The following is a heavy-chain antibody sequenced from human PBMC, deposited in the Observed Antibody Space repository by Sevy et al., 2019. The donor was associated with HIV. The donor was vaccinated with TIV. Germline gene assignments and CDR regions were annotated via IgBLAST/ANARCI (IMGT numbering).Heavy chain of an antibody. Sequence: GGSLRLSCAASGFTFSSYAMHWVRQAPGKGLEWVAVISYDGSNKYYADSVKGRFTISRDNSKNTLYLQMNSLRAEDTAVYYYASDFPRNSAAAGPLSVESWGQGTLVTVSS. J-gene: IGHJ5*01. CDR2: ISYDGSNK. CDR1: GFTFSSYA. V-gene: IGHV3-30-3*01. CDR3: ASDFPRNSAAAGPLSVES. D-gene: IGHD6-13*01.